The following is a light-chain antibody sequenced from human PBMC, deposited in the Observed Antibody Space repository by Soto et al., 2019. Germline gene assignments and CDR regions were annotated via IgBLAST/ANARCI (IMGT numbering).Light chain of an antibody. Sequence: DIQMNQSPSSLSPSVGDRLTITCRASQNVGTSLHWYQQKSGKAPNLLIHSASTLQGGVPSRFSGSGYGAVFTLTITSLQPEDCATYFCQQSYFNPFPFGLGTKVEI. CDR3: QQSYFNPFP. V-gene: IGKV1-39*01. J-gene: IGKJ2*01. CDR1: QNVGTS. CDR2: SAS.